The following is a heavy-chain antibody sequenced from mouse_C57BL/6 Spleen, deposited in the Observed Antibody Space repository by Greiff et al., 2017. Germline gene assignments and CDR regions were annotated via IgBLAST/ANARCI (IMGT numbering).Heavy chain of an antibody. CDR3: ARGPRNYFDY. V-gene: IGHV5-4*03. Sequence: EVKVEESGGGLVKPGGSLKLSCAASGFTFSSYAMSWVRQTPEKRLEWVATISDGGSYTYYPDNVKGRFTISRDNAKNNLYLQMSHLKSEDTAMYYCARGPRNYFDYWGQGTTLTVSS. CDR1: GFTFSSYA. CDR2: ISDGGSYT. J-gene: IGHJ2*01.